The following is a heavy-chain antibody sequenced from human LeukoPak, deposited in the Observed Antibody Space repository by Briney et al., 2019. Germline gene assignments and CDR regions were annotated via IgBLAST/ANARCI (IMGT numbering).Heavy chain of an antibody. Sequence: GGSLRLSCAASGFTFSSYEMNWVRQAPGKGREWVSHITSSVSTIYYADSVKGRFTISRDNAKNSLYLQMNSLRAEDTAVYYCARDIDSSWYFRLRPLDYWGQGTLVTVSS. J-gene: IGHJ4*02. V-gene: IGHV3-48*03. CDR3: ARDIDSSWYFRLRPLDY. CDR1: GFTFSSYE. D-gene: IGHD6-13*01. CDR2: ITSSVSTI.